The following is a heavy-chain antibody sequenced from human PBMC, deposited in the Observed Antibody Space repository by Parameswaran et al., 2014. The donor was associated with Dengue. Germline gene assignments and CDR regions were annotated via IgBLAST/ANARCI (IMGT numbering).Heavy chain of an antibody. D-gene: IGHD3/OR15-3a*01. CDR2: IKGDGSVT. J-gene: IGHJ6*02. Sequence: WIRQPPGKGLVWVSHIKGDGSVTNYADSVKGRFTISRDNAKNTQYLQMNSLRVEDTAVYYCARVDYYFLYGMDVWGQGTTVTVSS. CDR3: ARVDYYFLYGMDV. V-gene: IGHV3-74*01.